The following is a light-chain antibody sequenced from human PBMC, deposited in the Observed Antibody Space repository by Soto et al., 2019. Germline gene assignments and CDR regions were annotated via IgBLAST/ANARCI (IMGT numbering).Light chain of an antibody. CDR3: QKANSFPLN. J-gene: IGKJ4*01. Sequence: DLQMTQSPSNRSGSVVYRVTITCLSSQPTSSWWAWYQQKPGKAPKLLIYKSYTLTSGVQSRFSSSGSGTNFTLTISSMQPEDIAMCDCQKANSFPLNVGRGTQVE. V-gene: IGKV1-5*03. CDR2: KSY. CDR1: QPTSSW.